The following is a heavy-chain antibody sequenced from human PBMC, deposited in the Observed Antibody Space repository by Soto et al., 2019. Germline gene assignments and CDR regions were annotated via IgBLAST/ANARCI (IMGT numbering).Heavy chain of an antibody. V-gene: IGHV1-18*01. CDR3: ARYTVTPPFDY. CDR2: ISAYNGHT. J-gene: IGHJ4*02. Sequence: QVQLEQSGSEAKKPGASVKLSCKAPGHTFTSYDISWARQAPGQGLEWMGWISAYNGHTNYAPKLQGRVTMTTDTATSTAYMELRSLRYDVTAVYCCARYTVTPPFDYWGEGTLGTVFS. CDR1: GHTFTSYD. D-gene: IGHD4-17*01.